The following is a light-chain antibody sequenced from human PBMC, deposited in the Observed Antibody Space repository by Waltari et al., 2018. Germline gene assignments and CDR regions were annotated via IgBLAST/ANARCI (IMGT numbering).Light chain of an antibody. J-gene: IGLJ1*01. CDR2: DVN. CDR3: CSYAGSLYV. Sequence: LTQSPSVSVAPGQTARITCGGNNIAGRSVHRYQQHPDKAPTRMIYDVNKRPSGVPYRFSASKSGNTASLPISGLQAEDESDYYCCSYAGSLYVFGTGTKVTVL. V-gene: IGLV2-11*01. CDR1: NIAGRS.